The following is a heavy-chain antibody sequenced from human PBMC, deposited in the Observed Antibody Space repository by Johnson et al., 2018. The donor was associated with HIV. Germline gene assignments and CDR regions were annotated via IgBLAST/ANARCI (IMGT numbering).Heavy chain of an antibody. D-gene: IGHD2-2*03. Sequence: VQLVESGGDLVKPGGSLRLSCVASGFVFSDSHMSWIRQAPGKGLEWVSAISDSGGSTYFADSVKGRFTISRDDSKNTLYLQMNSLRAEDTAVYYCARATGSWMDAFDIWGQGTMVTVSS. V-gene: IGHV3-23*04. J-gene: IGHJ3*02. CDR3: ARATGSWMDAFDI. CDR2: ISDSGGST. CDR1: GFVFSDSH.